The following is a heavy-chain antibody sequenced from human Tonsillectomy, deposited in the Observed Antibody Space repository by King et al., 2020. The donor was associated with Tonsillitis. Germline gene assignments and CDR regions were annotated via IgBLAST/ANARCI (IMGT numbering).Heavy chain of an antibody. V-gene: IGHV1-69*09. CDR3: ATEGPLEHMDV. CDR1: GDTFSSHA. CDR2: IVPILGVA. J-gene: IGHJ6*03. Sequence: VQLVESGAEVKKPGSSMKVSCKASGDTFSSHAIIWVRQAPGRGLEWMGRIVPILGVAKNAQQFQGRVTITADKSTTTAYMELRSLRTEDTAVYYCATEGPLEHMDVWGKGTAVTVSS.